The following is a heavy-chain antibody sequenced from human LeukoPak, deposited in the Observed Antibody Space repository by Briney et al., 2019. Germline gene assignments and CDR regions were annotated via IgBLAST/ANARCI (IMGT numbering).Heavy chain of an antibody. Sequence: SETLSLTCADSGYSISSGYYWGWIRQPPGKGLEWIGSIYHSGSTYYNPSLKSRVTISVDTSKNQFSLKLSSVTAADTAVYYCARRSGSETYYFDYWGQGTLVTVSS. CDR2: IYHSGST. V-gene: IGHV4-38-2*01. J-gene: IGHJ4*02. D-gene: IGHD3-10*01. CDR3: ARRSGSETYYFDY. CDR1: GYSISSGYY.